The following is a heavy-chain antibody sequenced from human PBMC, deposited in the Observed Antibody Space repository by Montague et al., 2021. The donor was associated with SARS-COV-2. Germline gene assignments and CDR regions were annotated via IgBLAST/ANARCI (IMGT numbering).Heavy chain of an antibody. J-gene: IGHJ4*02. V-gene: IGHV3-23*01. Sequence: SLKGRFTISRDNSRNTLYLQMNSLRAEDTAVYYCATNKYCTLHDCLHGRHYFDHWGQGTLVTVSS. D-gene: IGHD2-8*01. CDR3: ATNKYCTLHDCLHGRHYFDH.